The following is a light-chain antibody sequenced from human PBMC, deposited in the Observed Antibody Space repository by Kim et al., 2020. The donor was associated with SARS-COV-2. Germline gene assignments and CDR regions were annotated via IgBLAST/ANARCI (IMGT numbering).Light chain of an antibody. Sequence: LSTGERATNSGRPSQSVSSYLAWYQQKPGQAPRVLIYAASNRATGIPARFSGSGAGTDFTLTISSLEPEDFAVYYCQQSSNWPLTFGGGTKVDIK. CDR3: QQSSNWPLT. CDR2: AAS. CDR1: QSVSSY. J-gene: IGKJ4*01. V-gene: IGKV3-11*01.